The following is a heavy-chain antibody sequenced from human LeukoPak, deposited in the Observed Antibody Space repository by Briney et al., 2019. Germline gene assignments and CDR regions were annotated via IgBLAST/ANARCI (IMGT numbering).Heavy chain of an antibody. CDR2: INPNNGGT. CDR3: AGGAGDYFDY. CDR1: GYTFVADY. D-gene: IGHD3-10*01. J-gene: IGHJ4*02. Sequence: ASGKVSCKASGYTFVADYMHWVRQAPGQGLEWMGWINPNNGGTNYAQNFQGRVTMTRDTSISTAYMELSRLRSDDTAVYYCAGGAGDYFDYWGQGTLVTVSS. V-gene: IGHV1-2*02.